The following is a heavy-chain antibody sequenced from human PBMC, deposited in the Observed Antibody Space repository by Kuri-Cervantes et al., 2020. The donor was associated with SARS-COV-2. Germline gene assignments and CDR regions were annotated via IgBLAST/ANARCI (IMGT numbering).Heavy chain of an antibody. Sequence: GESLKISCAASRFMFSCDRMDWVRQAPGKGLEWVSSISSSSSYIYYADSVKGRFTISRDNAKNSLYLQMNSLRAEDTAVYYCASPVCSSTSCYETAGYWGQGTLVTVSS. V-gene: IGHV3-21*01. CDR3: ASPVCSSTSCYETAGY. CDR2: ISSSSSYI. CDR1: RFMFSCDR. J-gene: IGHJ4*02. D-gene: IGHD2-2*01.